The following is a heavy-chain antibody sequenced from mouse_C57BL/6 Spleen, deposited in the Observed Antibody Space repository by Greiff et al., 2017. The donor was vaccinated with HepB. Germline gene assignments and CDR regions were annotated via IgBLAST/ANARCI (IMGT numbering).Heavy chain of an antibody. V-gene: IGHV10-1*01. CDR2: IRSKSNNYAT. CDR3: VIAYYSNFYAMDY. CDR1: GFSFNTYA. Sequence: EVKLQESGGGLVQPKGSLKLSCAASGFSFNTYAMNWVRQAPGKGLEWVARIRSKSNNYATYYADSVKDRFTISRDDSESMLYLQMNNLKTEDTAMYYCVIAYYSNFYAMDYWGQGTSVTVSS. D-gene: IGHD2-5*01. J-gene: IGHJ4*01.